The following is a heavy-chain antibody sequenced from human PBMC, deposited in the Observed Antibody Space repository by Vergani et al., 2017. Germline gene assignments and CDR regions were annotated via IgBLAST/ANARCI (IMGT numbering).Heavy chain of an antibody. Sequence: EVQLVESGGGLVKPGGSLRLSCAASGFTFSSYSMHWVRQAPGKGLEWVSSISSSSSYIYYADSVKGRFTISRDNAKNSLYLQMNSLRAEDTAVYYCARDSQCSSTSCYTTPDYWSQGTLVTVSS. V-gene: IGHV3-21*01. J-gene: IGHJ4*02. D-gene: IGHD2-2*02. CDR3: ARDSQCSSTSCYTTPDY. CDR2: ISSSSSYI. CDR1: GFTFSSYS.